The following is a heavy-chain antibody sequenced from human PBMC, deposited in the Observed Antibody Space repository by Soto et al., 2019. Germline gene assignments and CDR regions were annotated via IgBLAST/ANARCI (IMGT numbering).Heavy chain of an antibody. CDR3: ARGGRPNQYCSGGSCYLDHWYFDL. J-gene: IGHJ2*01. V-gene: IGHV3-30-3*01. D-gene: IGHD2-15*01. CDR2: ISYDGSNK. Sequence: PGGSLRLSCAASGFTFSSYAMHWVRQAPGKGLEWVAVISYDGSNKYYADSVKGRFTISRDNSKNTLYLQMNSLRAEDTAVYYCARGGRPNQYCSGGSCYLDHWYFDLWGRGTLVTASS. CDR1: GFTFSSYA.